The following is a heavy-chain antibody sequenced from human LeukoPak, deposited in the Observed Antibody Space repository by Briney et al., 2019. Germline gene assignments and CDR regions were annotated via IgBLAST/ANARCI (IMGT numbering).Heavy chain of an antibody. J-gene: IGHJ4*02. CDR1: GFNFIDYT. Sequence: GGSLRLSCAASGFNFIDYTMNWVRQAPGKGLEWVSYISSSSSTIYYADSVKGRFTISRDNAKNSLYLQMNSLRAEDTAVYYCARDQGAWGYGYNFDYWGQGTLVTVSS. CDR3: ARDQGAWGYGYNFDY. V-gene: IGHV3-48*01. D-gene: IGHD3-16*01. CDR2: ISSSSSTI.